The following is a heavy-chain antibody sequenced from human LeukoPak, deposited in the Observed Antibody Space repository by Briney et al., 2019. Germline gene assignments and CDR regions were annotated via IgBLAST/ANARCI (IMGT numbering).Heavy chain of an antibody. D-gene: IGHD6-6*01. V-gene: IGHV1-69*05. Sequence: SVKVSCKASGGTFSSYAISWVRQAPGQGLEWMVGIIPIFGTANYAQKFQGRVTITTDESTSTAYMELSSLRSEDTAVYYCASFDEYSSTSGLGYWGQGTLVTVSS. J-gene: IGHJ4*02. CDR2: IIPIFGTA. CDR3: ASFDEYSSTSGLGY. CDR1: GGTFSSYA.